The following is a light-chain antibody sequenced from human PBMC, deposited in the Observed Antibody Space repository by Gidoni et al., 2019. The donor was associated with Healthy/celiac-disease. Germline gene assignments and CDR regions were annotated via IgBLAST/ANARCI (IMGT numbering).Light chain of an antibody. CDR3: SSYTSSSTLDV. Sequence: QSALTQPASLSGSPGQSITISCTGTSSDVGGYNYVSWYQQHPGKAPKLMMYEVSNRPSGVSNRFSGSKSGNTASLTISGLQAEDEADYYCSSYTSSSTLDVFGTGTKVTVL. J-gene: IGLJ1*01. CDR2: EVS. V-gene: IGLV2-14*01. CDR1: SSDVGGYNY.